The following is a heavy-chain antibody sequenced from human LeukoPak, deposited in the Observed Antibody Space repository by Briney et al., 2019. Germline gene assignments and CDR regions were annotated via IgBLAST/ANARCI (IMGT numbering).Heavy chain of an antibody. Sequence: GGSLRLSCAASGFTVSSNYMSWVRQAPGKGLEWVSVIYSGGSTYYADSVKGRFTISRDNSKNTLYLQMGSLRAEDMAVYYCARSIAAAGTSGINYFDYWGQGTLVTVSS. D-gene: IGHD6-13*01. CDR1: GFTVSSNY. V-gene: IGHV3-53*05. CDR2: IYSGGST. CDR3: ARSIAAAGTSGINYFDY. J-gene: IGHJ4*02.